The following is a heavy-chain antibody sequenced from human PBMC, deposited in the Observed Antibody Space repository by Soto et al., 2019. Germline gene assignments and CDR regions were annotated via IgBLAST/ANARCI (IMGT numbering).Heavy chain of an antibody. V-gene: IGHV4-34*01. CDR1: GGSFSGYY. CDR2: INHSGST. J-gene: IGHJ4*02. Sequence: SETLSLTCAVYGGSFSGYYWSWIRQPPGKGLEWIGEINHSGSTNYNPSLKSRVTISVDTSKNQFSLKLSSVTAADTAVYYCASSGSYYQYYFDYWGQGTLVTVSS. CDR3: ASSGSYYQYYFDY. D-gene: IGHD1-26*01.